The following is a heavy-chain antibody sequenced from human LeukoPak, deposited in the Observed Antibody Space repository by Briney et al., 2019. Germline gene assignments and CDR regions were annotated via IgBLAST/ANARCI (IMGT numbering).Heavy chain of an antibody. J-gene: IGHJ4*02. D-gene: IGHD5-18*01. V-gene: IGHV3-73*01. Sequence: GGSLRLSCAASGFTFSGSAMHWVRQASGKGLEWVGRIRSKANSYATAYAASVKGRFTISRDDSKNTAYLQMNSLKTEDTAVYYCARDLGRGYSYGYAGYWGQGTLVTVSS. CDR2: IRSKANSYAT. CDR3: ARDLGRGYSYGYAGY. CDR1: GFTFSGSA.